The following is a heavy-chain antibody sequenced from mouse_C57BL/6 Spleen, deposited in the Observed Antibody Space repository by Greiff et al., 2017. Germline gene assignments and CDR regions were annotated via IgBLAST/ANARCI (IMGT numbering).Heavy chain of an antibody. Sequence: EVQRVESGGGLVQPGGSMKLSCVASGFTFSNYWMNWVRQSPEKGLEWVAQIRLKSDNYATPYAESVKGRLTISRDDSKSSVYLQMNHLRAEYTGIYCCTGSWWLVFAYWGQGTLVTVSA. CDR1: GFTFSNYW. J-gene: IGHJ3*01. V-gene: IGHV6-3*01. CDR2: IRLKSDNYAT. CDR3: TGSWWLVFAY. D-gene: IGHD1-1*02.